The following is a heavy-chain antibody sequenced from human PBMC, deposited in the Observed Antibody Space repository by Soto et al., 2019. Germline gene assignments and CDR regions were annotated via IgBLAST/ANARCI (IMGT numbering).Heavy chain of an antibody. CDR1: GYTFISYA. V-gene: IGHV1-3*05. CDR3: ARGGYYYDSSGSPYFDY. Sequence: QVQVVQSGAEEKKPGASVKVSCKASGYTFISYAIHWVRQAPGQRLEWMGWINAGNGNTKYSQKFQGRVTITRDTSASTAYMELSSLRSEDTAVYYCARGGYYYDSSGSPYFDYWGQRTLVTVSS. CDR2: INAGNGNT. J-gene: IGHJ4*02. D-gene: IGHD3-22*01.